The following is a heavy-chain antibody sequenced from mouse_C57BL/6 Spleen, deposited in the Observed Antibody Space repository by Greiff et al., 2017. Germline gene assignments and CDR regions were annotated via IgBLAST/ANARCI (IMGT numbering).Heavy chain of an antibody. V-gene: IGHV1-64*01. Sequence: QVQLKQPGAELVKPGASVKLSCKASGYTFTSYWMHWVKQRPGQGLEWIGMIHPNSGSTNYNETFKSKATLTVDKSSSTAYMQLSSLTSEDSAVYYCARCDYDEGFAYWGQGTLVTVSA. D-gene: IGHD2-4*01. CDR3: ARCDYDEGFAY. J-gene: IGHJ3*01. CDR1: GYTFTSYW. CDR2: IHPNSGST.